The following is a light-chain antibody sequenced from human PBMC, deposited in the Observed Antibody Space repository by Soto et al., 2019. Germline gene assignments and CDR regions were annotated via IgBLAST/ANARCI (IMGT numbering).Light chain of an antibody. J-gene: IGKJ1*01. CDR3: QQYGSSPWT. V-gene: IGKV3D-20*01. Sequence: EIVLTQSPATLSLSPGARATLSCGASQSVSSSSLAWYQQKPGLAPRLLIYDASSRATGIPARFSGSGSGTDFTLTISRLEPEDFAVYYCQQYGSSPWTFGQGTKVDIK. CDR1: QSVSSSS. CDR2: DAS.